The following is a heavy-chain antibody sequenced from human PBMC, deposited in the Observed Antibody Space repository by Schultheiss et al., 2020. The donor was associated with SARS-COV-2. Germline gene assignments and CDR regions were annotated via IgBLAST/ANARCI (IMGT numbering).Heavy chain of an antibody. V-gene: IGHV4-34*01. Sequence: SQTLSLTCAVYGGSFSGYYWSWIRQPPGKGLEWIGRIYTSGSTYYNPSLKSRVTISVDTSKSQFSLRLISVTAADTAVYYCARARVVAAYTLNYYYGMDVWGQGTTVTVSS. CDR3: ARARVVAAYTLNYYYGMDV. J-gene: IGHJ6*02. D-gene: IGHD2-15*01. CDR1: GGSFSGYY. CDR2: IYTSGST.